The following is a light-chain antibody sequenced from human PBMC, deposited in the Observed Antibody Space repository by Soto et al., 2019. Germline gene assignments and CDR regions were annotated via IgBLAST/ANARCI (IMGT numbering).Light chain of an antibody. Sequence: QSALTQPASVSGSPGQTITISCRGTRSDIGSYNYVAWYQQFPGKTPKILIYGVSNRPSEVSTRFSGSKSGNTASLTISGLQADDEGDYYCISYTGSSTSYVFGSGTKVTVL. CDR2: GVS. CDR3: ISYTGSSTSYV. CDR1: RSDIGSYNY. V-gene: IGLV2-14*01. J-gene: IGLJ1*01.